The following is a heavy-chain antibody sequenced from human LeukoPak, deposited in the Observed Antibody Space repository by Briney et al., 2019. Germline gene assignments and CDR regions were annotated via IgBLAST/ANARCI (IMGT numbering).Heavy chain of an antibody. V-gene: IGHV3-30-3*01. CDR3: ARGLGYCSGGSCYSHFAFDY. CDR1: GFTFSSYA. J-gene: IGHJ4*02. CDR2: ISYDGSNK. D-gene: IGHD2-15*01. Sequence: PGRSLRLSCAASGFTFSSYAMHWVRQAPGKGLEWVAVISYDGSNKYYADFVKGRFTISRDNSKNTLYLQMNSLRAEDTAVYYCARGLGYCSGGSCYSHFAFDYWGQGTLVTVSS.